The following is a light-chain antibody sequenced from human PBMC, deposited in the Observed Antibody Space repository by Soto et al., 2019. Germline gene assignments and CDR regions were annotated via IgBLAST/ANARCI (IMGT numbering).Light chain of an antibody. CDR3: QQGYNTPCT. Sequence: DIQMTQSPSSLSASVGDRVTITCRSSQTIDRHLNWYQQKPGKAPKLLIYGASSLQSGVPSGFSGSVSGTHSNRPITSLQHDDFATHYCQQGYNTPCTFGQGTKLEMK. CDR1: QTIDRH. CDR2: GAS. J-gene: IGKJ1*01. V-gene: IGKV1-39*01.